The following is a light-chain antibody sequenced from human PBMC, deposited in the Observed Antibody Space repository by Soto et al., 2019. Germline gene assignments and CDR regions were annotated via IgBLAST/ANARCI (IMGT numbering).Light chain of an antibody. V-gene: IGLV1-44*01. CDR2: ANN. CDR3: AAWDDSLNGYV. J-gene: IGLJ1*01. Sequence: QSVLTQPPSASGTPGQRVTISCSGSSSNIGSNTVNWYQQLPGTAPKLLIHANNQRPSGVPDRFSGSKSGTSASLAISWLQSEEADYYCAAWDDSLNGYVFGNGTKLPVL. CDR1: SSNIGSNT.